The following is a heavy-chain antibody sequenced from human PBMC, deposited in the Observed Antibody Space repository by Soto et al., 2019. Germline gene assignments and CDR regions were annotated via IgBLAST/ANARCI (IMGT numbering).Heavy chain of an antibody. CDR1: GGSISSYY. J-gene: IGHJ3*02. CDR2: IYYSGST. D-gene: IGHD6-25*01. Sequence: PSETLSLTCTVSGGSISSYYWSWIGQPPGKGLEWIGYIYYSGSTNYNPSLKSRVTISVDTSKNQFSLKLSSVTAADTAVYYCASSAEHDAFDIWGQGTMVTVSS. V-gene: IGHV4-59*01. CDR3: ASSAEHDAFDI.